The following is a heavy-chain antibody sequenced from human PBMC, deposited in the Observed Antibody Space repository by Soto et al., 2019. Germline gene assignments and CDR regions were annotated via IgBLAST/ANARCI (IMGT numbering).Heavy chain of an antibody. D-gene: IGHD3-22*01. CDR1: GYTFTSYY. CDR3: ARRGKGYYDSSGYSRFGNWFDP. V-gene: IGHV1-46*01. J-gene: IGHJ5*02. Sequence: GASVKVSCKASGYTFTSYYMHWVRQAPGQGLEWMGIINPSGGSTSYAQKFQGRVTMTRDTSTSTVYMELSSLRSEDTAVYYCARRGKGYYDSSGYSRFGNWFDPWGQGTLVTVSS. CDR2: INPSGGST.